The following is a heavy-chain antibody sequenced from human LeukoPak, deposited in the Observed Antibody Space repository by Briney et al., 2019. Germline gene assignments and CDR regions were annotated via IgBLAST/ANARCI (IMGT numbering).Heavy chain of an antibody. CDR3: ARTSIAARRADFDY. J-gene: IGHJ4*02. D-gene: IGHD6-6*01. CDR2: INSNSGGT. CDR1: GYTFTDYY. Sequence: ASVKVSCKPSGYTFTDYYIHWGRQAPGQGLEGMGGINSNSGGTNYAQKLQGRVTLTRDTPTSTAFMELNRLTSDDTAVYYCARTSIAARRADFDYWGQGTVVTVSS. V-gene: IGHV1-2*02.